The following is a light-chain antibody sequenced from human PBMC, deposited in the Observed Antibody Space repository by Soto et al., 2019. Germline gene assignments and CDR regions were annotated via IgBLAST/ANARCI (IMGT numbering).Light chain of an antibody. V-gene: IGLV7-43*01. Sequence: QTVVTQEPSLTVSPGGTVTLTCASSTGAVTSGYYPNWFQQKPGQAPRALIYSISNKYSWTPARFSGFLLGGKAALTLSGVQPEDEAEYYCLLYYGGAQWVFGGGTKVTVL. J-gene: IGLJ3*02. CDR1: TGAVTSGYY. CDR3: LLYYGGAQWV. CDR2: SIS.